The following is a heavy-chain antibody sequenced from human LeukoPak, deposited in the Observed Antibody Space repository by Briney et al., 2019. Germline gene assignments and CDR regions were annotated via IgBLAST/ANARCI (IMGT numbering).Heavy chain of an antibody. CDR2: IYHSGST. CDR3: ARVVPMYSSDWYDDY. J-gene: IGHJ4*02. D-gene: IGHD6-19*01. CDR1: GGSISSSSYY. Sequence: SETLSLTCTVSGGSISSSSYYWGWIPQPPGKGLEWIVTIYHSGSTYYNPSLKSRVTISVDTSKNQFSLKLSSVTAADTAVYYCARVVPMYSSDWYDDYWGQGTLVTVSS. V-gene: IGHV4-39*01.